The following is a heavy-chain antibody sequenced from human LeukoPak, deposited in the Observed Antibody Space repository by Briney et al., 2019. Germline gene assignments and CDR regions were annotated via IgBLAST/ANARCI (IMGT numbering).Heavy chain of an antibody. CDR3: ARLNYCSSTSCYGALPSFDY. CDR1: GGSFSGYY. CDR2: INHSGST. Sequence: SETLSLTCAVYGGSFSGYYWSWIRQPPGKGLEWIGEINHSGSTNYNPSLKSRVTISVDTSKNQFSLKLSSVTAAGTAVYYCARLNYCSSTSCYGALPSFDYWGQGTLVTVSS. J-gene: IGHJ4*02. D-gene: IGHD2-2*01. V-gene: IGHV4-34*01.